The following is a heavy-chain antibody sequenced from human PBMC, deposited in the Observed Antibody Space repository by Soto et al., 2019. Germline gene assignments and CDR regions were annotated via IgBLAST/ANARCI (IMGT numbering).Heavy chain of an antibody. V-gene: IGHV3-23*01. J-gene: IGHJ4*02. D-gene: IGHD6-19*01. CDR1: GFTFDSCA. Sequence: EVQLLESGGGLVQPGGSLRLSCAASGFTFDSCAMSWVRQAPGKGLEWVSGIGGSGATSYYADSMKGRFTISRDNSKNILYLEMNSLRADDTAVYYCAKGKTSGWYYFDFWGQGTLVTVSS. CDR2: IGGSGATS. CDR3: AKGKTSGWYYFDF.